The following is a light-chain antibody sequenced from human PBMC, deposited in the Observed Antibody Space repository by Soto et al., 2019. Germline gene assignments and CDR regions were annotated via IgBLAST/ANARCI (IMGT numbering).Light chain of an antibody. CDR1: SSNIGTNT. V-gene: IGLV1-44*01. Sequence: QPVLTQPPSASGAPGQRVTISCSGSSSNIGTNTVNWYQHLPGTAPKLLIYSDNQRPSGVPDRFSASNSGTSASLAISGLQSEDEADYYCAAWDDSLDAAVFGGGTQLTVL. J-gene: IGLJ7*01. CDR3: AAWDDSLDAAV. CDR2: SDN.